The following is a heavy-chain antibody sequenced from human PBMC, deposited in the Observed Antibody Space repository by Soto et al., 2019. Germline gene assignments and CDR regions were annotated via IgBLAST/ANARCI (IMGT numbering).Heavy chain of an antibody. CDR1: GFTFSSYS. CDR3: ARETNPYTAASHAFDI. D-gene: IGHD2-2*02. J-gene: IGHJ3*02. V-gene: IGHV3-21*01. CDR2: VSSTGSFI. Sequence: EVQLVESGGGLVKPGGSLRLSCAASGFTFSSYSMNWVRQTPGKGLEWVSSVSSTGSFIYYADPVKGRFTISRDNAQSSLSLQMSSLRVEATAVYYCARETNPYTAASHAFDIWGPGTMFTVSS.